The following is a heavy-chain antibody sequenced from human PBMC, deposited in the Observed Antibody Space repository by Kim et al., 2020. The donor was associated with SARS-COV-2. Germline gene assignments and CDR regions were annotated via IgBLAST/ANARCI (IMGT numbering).Heavy chain of an antibody. CDR1: GFTFSNYG. J-gene: IGHJ6*01. D-gene: IGHD2-21*01. Sequence: GGSLRLSCAASGFTFSNYGIGWVRQAPGKGLEWVAAISGSGTNTFYADSVKGRFTISRDEATNSLYLQMSSLRADDTATYYCAKDVAPSGHYY. V-gene: IGHV3-23*01. CDR2: ISGSGTNT. CDR3: AKDVAPSGHYY.